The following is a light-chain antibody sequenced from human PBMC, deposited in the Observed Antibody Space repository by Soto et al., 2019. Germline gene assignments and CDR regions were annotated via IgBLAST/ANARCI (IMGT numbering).Light chain of an antibody. CDR1: SSDVGGYNY. CDR2: EVS. Sequence: QSALTQPASVSGSPGQSITISCTGTSSDVGGYNYVSWYQQHPGKAPKLMIYEVSNRPSGVSNRFSGSKSGNTDSLTISGLQAEDEADYYCSSYTSSSAWVFGGGTKLTGL. CDR3: SSYTSSSAWV. V-gene: IGLV2-14*01. J-gene: IGLJ3*02.